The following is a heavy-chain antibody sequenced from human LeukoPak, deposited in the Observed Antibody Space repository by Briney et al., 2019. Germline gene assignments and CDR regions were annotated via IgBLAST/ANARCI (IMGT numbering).Heavy chain of an antibody. CDR1: GYTFTGYY. Sequence: ASVKVSCKASGYTFTGYYMHWVRQAPGQGLEWMGRINPNSGGTNYAQKFQGRVTMTRDTSISTAYMELSRLRSDDTAVYYCARDVAARRNGSDDWGQGTLVTVSS. CDR2: INPNSGGT. CDR3: ARDVAARRNGSDD. D-gene: IGHD6-6*01. V-gene: IGHV1-2*06. J-gene: IGHJ4*02.